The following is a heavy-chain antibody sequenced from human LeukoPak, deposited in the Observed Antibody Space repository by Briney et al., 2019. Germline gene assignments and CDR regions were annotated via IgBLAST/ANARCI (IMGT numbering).Heavy chain of an antibody. CDR3: ARDSTYCSSTSCFDY. D-gene: IGHD2-2*01. CDR1: GFTFSSYS. J-gene: IGHJ4*02. V-gene: IGHV3-21*01. Sequence: PGGSLRLSCAASGFTFSSYSMNWVRQAPGKGLEWVSSISSSSRYIYYADSVKGRFTISRDNAKNSLYLQMNSLRAEDTAVYYCARDSTYCSSTSCFDYWGQGTPVTVSS. CDR2: ISSSSRYI.